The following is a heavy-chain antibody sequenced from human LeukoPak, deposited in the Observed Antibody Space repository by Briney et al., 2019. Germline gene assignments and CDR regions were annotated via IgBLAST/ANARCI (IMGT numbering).Heavy chain of an antibody. V-gene: IGHV4-61*01. CDR3: ACGYSSGWFDFDY. J-gene: IGHJ4*02. CDR2: IYYSGST. D-gene: IGHD6-19*01. Sequence: SETLSLTCTVSGGSVSSGSYYWRWIRQPPGKGLEWIGYIYYSGSTNYNPSLKSRVTISVDTSKSQFSLKLSSVTAADTAVYYCACGYSSGWFDFDYWGQGTLVTVSS. CDR1: GGSVSSGSYY.